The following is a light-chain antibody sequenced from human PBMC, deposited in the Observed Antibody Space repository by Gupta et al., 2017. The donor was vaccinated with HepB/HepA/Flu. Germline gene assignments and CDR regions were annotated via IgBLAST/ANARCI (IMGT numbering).Light chain of an antibody. J-gene: IGKJ3*01. V-gene: IGKV3-20*01. CDR1: QSVTSNY. Sequence: EIVLTQSPDTLSLSPGERATLSCRASQSVTSNYLAWYQQKPGQSPRLLIYDTSKRASGIPDRFSGSGSGTEFTLSISRREPEDFAVYYCQHEVCSHMAFGHGTKVDVK. CDR2: DTS. CDR3: QHEVCSHMA.